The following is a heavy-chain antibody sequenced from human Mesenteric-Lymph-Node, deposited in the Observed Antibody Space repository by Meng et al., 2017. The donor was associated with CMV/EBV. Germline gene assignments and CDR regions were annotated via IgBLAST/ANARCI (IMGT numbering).Heavy chain of an antibody. J-gene: IGHJ4*02. D-gene: IGHD6-13*01. CDR2: IKSKTDGRTT. Sequence: TVSNAWMSWVRQAPGKGLGWVGRIKSKTDGRTTDYAAPVKGRFTISRDDSKNTLYLQMNSLKTEDTAVYYCTTTLLRYSSSWYYFDYWGQGTLVTVSS. V-gene: IGHV3-15*01. CDR3: TTTLLRYSSSWYYFDY. CDR1: TVSNAW.